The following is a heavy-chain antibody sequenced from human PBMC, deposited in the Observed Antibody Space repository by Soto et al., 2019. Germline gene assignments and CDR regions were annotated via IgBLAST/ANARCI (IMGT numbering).Heavy chain of an antibody. J-gene: IGHJ6*02. V-gene: IGHV4-34*01. CDR2: INHSGST. CDR1: GCSFRGYY. Sequence: SSPLSLNCAVYGCSFRGYYWSLIRQPPGKGLEWIGEINHSGSTNYNPSLKSRVTISVDTSKNQFSLKLSSVTAADTAVYYCARVSGIYYYGMDVWGQGTTVT. D-gene: IGHD3-10*01. CDR3: ARVSGIYYYGMDV.